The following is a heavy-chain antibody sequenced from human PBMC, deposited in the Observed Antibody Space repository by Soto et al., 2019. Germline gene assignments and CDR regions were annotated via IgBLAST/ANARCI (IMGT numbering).Heavy chain of an antibody. CDR2: IKSKTDGGTT. J-gene: IGHJ5*02. Sequence: EVQLVESGGGLVRPGGSLRLSCAASGFTFINAWMSWVRQAPGKGLEWVGRIKSKTDGGTTEYDAPVKGRFTISRDDSKNTLYLQMNSLKTEDTAVYYCTPFQYSSSSGVYAWGQGTLVTVSS. D-gene: IGHD6-6*01. CDR1: GFTFINAW. CDR3: TPFQYSSSSGVYA. V-gene: IGHV3-15*01.